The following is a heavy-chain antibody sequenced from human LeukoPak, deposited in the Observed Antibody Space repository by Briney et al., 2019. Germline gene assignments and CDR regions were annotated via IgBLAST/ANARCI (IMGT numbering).Heavy chain of an antibody. J-gene: IGHJ6*02. Sequence: GGSLRLSCAASGFXFSSYAIHWVRQAPGKGLEWVAVISYDGSNKYYADSVKGRFTISRDNSKNTLYLQMNSLRAEDTAVYYCARAQFTMRFYYGMDVWGQGTTVTVSS. CDR1: GFXFSSYA. CDR3: ARAQFTMRFYYGMDV. CDR2: ISYDGSNK. V-gene: IGHV3-30-3*01. D-gene: IGHD2-2*01.